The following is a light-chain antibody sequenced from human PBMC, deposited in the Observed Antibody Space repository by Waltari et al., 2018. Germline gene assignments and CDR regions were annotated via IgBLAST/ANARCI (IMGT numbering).Light chain of an antibody. CDR2: GAS. CDR1: QSISNY. CDR3: QQNFNLPYT. V-gene: IGKV1-39*01. Sequence: IQMTQSPSSLSASVGDRVSITCRASQSISNYLNWYQQKPGKAPKLLIYGASSLQAGVPSRFSGSESGTDFTLTINSLQPEDFATYFCQQNFNLPYTFGQGTRL. J-gene: IGKJ2*01.